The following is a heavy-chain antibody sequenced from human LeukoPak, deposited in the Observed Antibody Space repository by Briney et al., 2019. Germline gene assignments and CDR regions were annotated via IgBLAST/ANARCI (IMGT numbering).Heavy chain of an antibody. V-gene: IGHV1-2*06. CDR3: ARIAYCGGDCYSRTDFDY. Sequence: ASVTVSCKASGYTFTGYYMHWVRQAPGQGLEWMGRINPNSGGTNYAQKFQGRVTMTRDTSISTAYMELSRLRSDDTAVYYCARIAYCGGDCYSRTDFDYWGQGTLVTVSS. CDR2: INPNSGGT. D-gene: IGHD2-21*02. CDR1: GYTFTGYY. J-gene: IGHJ4*02.